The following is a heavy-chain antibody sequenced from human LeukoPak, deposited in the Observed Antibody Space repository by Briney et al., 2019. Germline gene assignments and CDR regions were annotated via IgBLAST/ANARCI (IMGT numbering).Heavy chain of an antibody. CDR1: GFTVSSNY. Sequence: PGGSLRLSCAASGFTVSSNYMSWVRQAPGKGLEWVSVIYSNGRTYHADSVKGRFTISRDNSKNTLYLQMNSLRAEDTAVCYCARLDPDAFDIWGQGTMVTVSS. J-gene: IGHJ3*02. CDR2: IYSNGRT. V-gene: IGHV3-53*01. CDR3: ARLDPDAFDI. D-gene: IGHD1-1*01.